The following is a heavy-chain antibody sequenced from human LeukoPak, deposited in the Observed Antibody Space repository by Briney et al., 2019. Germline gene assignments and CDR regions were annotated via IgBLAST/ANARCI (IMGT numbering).Heavy chain of an antibody. V-gene: IGHV3-11*01. J-gene: IGHJ4*02. Sequence: PGGSLRLSCAASGFTFSSYAMSWIRQAPGKGLEWVSYISSSGSTIYYADSVKGRFTISRDNAKNSLYLQMNSLRAEDTAVYYCARDGSVYDSSGYYNLGGFDYWGQGTLVTVSS. CDR1: GFTFSSYA. CDR3: ARDGSVYDSSGYYNLGGFDY. D-gene: IGHD3-22*01. CDR2: ISSSGSTI.